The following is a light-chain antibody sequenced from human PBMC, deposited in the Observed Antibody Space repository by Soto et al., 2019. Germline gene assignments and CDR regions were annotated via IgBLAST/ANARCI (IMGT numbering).Light chain of an antibody. CDR3: AAHAGGNTWL. Sequence: QSVLTQPPSVSAAAGQRVTISCSGSTSTIGENYVCWYQQFPGTAPKLVIYDNNRRPSGIPDRFSGSRSGDKASLTVSGLQTEDEGLYYCAAHAGGNTWLFGGGTKVTVL. V-gene: IGLV1-51*01. J-gene: IGLJ3*02. CDR1: TSTIGENY. CDR2: DNN.